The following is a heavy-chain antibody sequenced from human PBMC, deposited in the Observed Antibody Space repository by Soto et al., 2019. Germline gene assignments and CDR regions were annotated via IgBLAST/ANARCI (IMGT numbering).Heavy chain of an antibody. CDR3: AKGRRYCSSTSCYFDS. CDR2: IIPIFGTA. CDR1: GGTFSSYA. D-gene: IGHD2-2*01. V-gene: IGHV1-69*05. Sequence: QVQLVQSGAEVKKPGSSVKVSCKASGGTFSSYAISWVRQAPGQGLEWMGGIIPIFGTANYAQKFQGRVTLTTDTSTSTAYMELRKMRSDDTAIYYCAKGRRYCSSTSCYFDSWGQGTLVTVSS. J-gene: IGHJ4*02.